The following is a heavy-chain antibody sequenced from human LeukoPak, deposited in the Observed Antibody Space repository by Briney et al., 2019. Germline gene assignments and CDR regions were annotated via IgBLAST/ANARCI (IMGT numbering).Heavy chain of an antibody. CDR3: ARGLSGTRRGAFDI. V-gene: IGHV1-69*05. D-gene: IGHD3-3*01. CDR1: GYTLTELS. Sequence: SVKVSCKVSGYTLTELSMHWVRQAPGQGLEWMGGIIPIFGTANYAQKFQGRVTITTDESTSTAYMELSSLRSEDTAVYYCARGLSGTRRGAFDIWGQGTMVTVSS. CDR2: IIPIFGTA. J-gene: IGHJ3*02.